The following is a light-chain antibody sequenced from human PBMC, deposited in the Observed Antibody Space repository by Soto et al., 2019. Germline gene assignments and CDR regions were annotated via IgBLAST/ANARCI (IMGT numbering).Light chain of an antibody. J-gene: IGKJ1*01. CDR1: QSISSW. CDR3: HQYNGYGSWT. Sequence: DIQMTQSPSTLSASVGDRVTITCRASQSISSWMAWYQQKPGKAPKLLIYKPSTLESGVPSRLSGGASGTEFSLTISSLQHDDFATYYCHQYNGYGSWTFGQGTKVEIK. V-gene: IGKV1-5*03. CDR2: KPS.